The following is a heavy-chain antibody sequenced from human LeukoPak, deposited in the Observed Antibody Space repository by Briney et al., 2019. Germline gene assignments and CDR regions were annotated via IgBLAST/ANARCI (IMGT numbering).Heavy chain of an antibody. CDR2: IRYDGNNK. D-gene: IGHD5-12*01. CDR1: GFTFSNYG. Sequence: PGGSLRLSCGVSGFTFSNYGMLWVRQAPGKGLEWVAFIRYDGNNKLYADSVKGRFTISRDNAKNSLYLQMNSLRAEDTAVYYCARAYVVATIGGYWGQGTLVTVSS. J-gene: IGHJ4*02. V-gene: IGHV3-30*02. CDR3: ARAYVVATIGGY.